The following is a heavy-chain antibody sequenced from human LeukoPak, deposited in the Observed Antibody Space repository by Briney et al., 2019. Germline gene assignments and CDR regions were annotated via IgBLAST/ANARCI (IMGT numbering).Heavy chain of an antibody. Sequence: PGGSLRLSCAASGFTFSNAWMSWVRQAPGKGLEWVSVIYSGGSTYYADSVKGRFTISRDNSKNTLYLQMNSLRAEDTAVYYCASYRSTQLYWGQGTLVTVSS. CDR3: ASYRSTQLY. CDR2: IYSGGST. V-gene: IGHV3-66*02. J-gene: IGHJ4*02. D-gene: IGHD2-2*01. CDR1: GFTFSNAW.